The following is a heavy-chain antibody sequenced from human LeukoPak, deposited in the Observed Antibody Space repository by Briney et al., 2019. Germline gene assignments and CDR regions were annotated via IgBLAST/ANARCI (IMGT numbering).Heavy chain of an antibody. J-gene: IGHJ4*02. CDR1: GFTCSSYW. CDR2: IKQDGSEK. V-gene: IGHV3-7*01. Sequence: GSLLLSCAASGFTCSSYWMRWVRQAPGKGLEGVANIKQDGSEKYYVDSVKGRFTISRDNAKNSLYLQMNSLRAEDTAVYYCARDYRDYGSGSTVYWGQGTLVTVSS. CDR3: ARDYRDYGSGSTVY. D-gene: IGHD3-10*01.